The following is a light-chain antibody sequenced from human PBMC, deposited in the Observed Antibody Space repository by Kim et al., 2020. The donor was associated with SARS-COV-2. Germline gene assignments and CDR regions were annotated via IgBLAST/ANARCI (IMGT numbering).Light chain of an antibody. V-gene: IGLV1-51*01. CDR3: GAWDSSLSFWV. CDR1: DSNIGNNY. Sequence: QSVLTQPPSVSAAPGQKVTISCSGSDSNIGNNYVSWYQQLPGTAPKLLIYDNNNRPSGIPDRFSGSKSGTSATLGITGLQTGDEADYYCGAWDSSLSFWVFGGGTKLTVL. J-gene: IGLJ3*02. CDR2: DNN.